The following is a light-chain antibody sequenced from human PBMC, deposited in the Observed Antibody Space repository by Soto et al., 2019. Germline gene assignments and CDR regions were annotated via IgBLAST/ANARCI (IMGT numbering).Light chain of an antibody. CDR1: SSNIGKND. Sequence: QSVLTQPPSVSAAPGQKVTISCSGSSSNIGKNDVSWYQQFPGTAPKLLIYGNNKRPSGIPDRFSGSRSGTSATLGITGLQTGDEADYYCGTWDTSLSGGVFGGGTQLTV. CDR3: GTWDTSLSGGV. CDR2: GNN. V-gene: IGLV1-51*01. J-gene: IGLJ2*01.